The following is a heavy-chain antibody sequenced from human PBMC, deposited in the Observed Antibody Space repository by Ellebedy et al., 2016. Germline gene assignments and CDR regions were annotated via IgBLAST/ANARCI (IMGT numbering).Heavy chain of an antibody. V-gene: IGHV3-23*01. Sequence: GGSLRLSCAASGFTFSSYAMSWVRQAPGRRLEWVSAISGSGGSTHYVDSVRGRFTISRDNSKNTLYLQMTSLTAEDTAVYYCARAPTAIFAHFYYYYYYMDVWGKGTTVTVSS. CDR3: ARAPTAIFAHFYYYYYYMDV. J-gene: IGHJ6*03. CDR1: GFTFSSYA. D-gene: IGHD2-21*02. CDR2: ISGSGGST.